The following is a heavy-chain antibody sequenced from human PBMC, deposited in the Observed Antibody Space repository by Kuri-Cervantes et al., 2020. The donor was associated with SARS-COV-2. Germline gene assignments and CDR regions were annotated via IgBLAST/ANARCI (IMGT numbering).Heavy chain of an antibody. CDR1: GFTFSSYG. CDR3: ARATVLEWLLGPNFDY. D-gene: IGHD3-3*01. V-gene: IGHV3-33*01. CDR2: IWYDGSNK. J-gene: IGHJ4*02. Sequence: GGSLRLSCAASGFTFSSYGMHWVRQAPGKGLEWVAVIWYDGSNKYYADSVKGRFTISRDNSKNTLYLQMNSLRAEDTAVYYCARATVLEWLLGPNFDYWGQGTLVTVSS.